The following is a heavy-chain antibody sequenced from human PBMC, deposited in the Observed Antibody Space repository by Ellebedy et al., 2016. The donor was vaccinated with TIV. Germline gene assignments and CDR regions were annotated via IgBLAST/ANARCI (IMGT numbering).Heavy chain of an antibody. J-gene: IGHJ4*02. CDR2: IKSKIDGGTP. Sequence: GESLKISCAASGSTFRNAWMTWVRQAPGKGLEWVGRIKSKIDGGTPDYAAPVKGRFAISRDDSKNTLYLQMNSLRAEDTAVYYCAKDYRSLWFGEFGYWGQGTLVTVSS. CDR1: GSTFRNAW. D-gene: IGHD3-10*01. V-gene: IGHV3-15*01. CDR3: AKDYRSLWFGEFGY.